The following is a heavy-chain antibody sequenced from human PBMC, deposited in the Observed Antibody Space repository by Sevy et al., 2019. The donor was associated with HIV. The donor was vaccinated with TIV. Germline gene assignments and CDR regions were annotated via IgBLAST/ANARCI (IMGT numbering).Heavy chain of an antibody. V-gene: IGHV3-21*06. CDR2: ISSSSSYV. J-gene: IGHJ4*02. Sequence: GGSLRLSCVASGFTFSSYIMNWVRQAPGKGLEWVSSISSSSSYVYHADSVKGRFTISRDNAKNSLYLQMNSLRAEDTAVYYCAKWDADRRWFFDYWGQGTLVTVSS. D-gene: IGHD1-26*01. CDR1: GFTFSSYI. CDR3: AKWDADRRWFFDY.